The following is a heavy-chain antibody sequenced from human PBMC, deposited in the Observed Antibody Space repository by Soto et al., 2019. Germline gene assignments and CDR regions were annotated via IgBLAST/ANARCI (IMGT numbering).Heavy chain of an antibody. Sequence: QITLKESGPTLVKPTQTLTLTCTFSGFSLSTSGVGVGWIRQPPGKALEWLALIYWDDDKRYSPSLKSRLTTXQXTXXNQVVLTITTMDPVDTATYYCALHDYGGRRDYFDYWGQGTLVTVSS. CDR1: GFSLSTSGVG. J-gene: IGHJ4*02. CDR2: IYWDDDK. CDR3: ALHDYGGRRDYFDY. V-gene: IGHV2-5*02. D-gene: IGHD4-17*01.